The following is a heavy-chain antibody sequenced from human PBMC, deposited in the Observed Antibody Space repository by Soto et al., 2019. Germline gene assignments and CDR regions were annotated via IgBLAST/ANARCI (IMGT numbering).Heavy chain of an antibody. CDR2: IYYTGST. CDR3: ARITRSPNSGYFDY. D-gene: IGHD7-27*01. J-gene: IGHJ4*02. CDR1: GDSMSTYY. V-gene: IGHV4-59*01. Sequence: SETLSLTCAVSGDSMSTYYWSWIRQPPGKGLEWVGYIYYTGSTNYNPSLKSRVTVSIDTSKNQFSLILSSVTAADTAVYYCARITRSPNSGYFDYWGQGALVTVSS.